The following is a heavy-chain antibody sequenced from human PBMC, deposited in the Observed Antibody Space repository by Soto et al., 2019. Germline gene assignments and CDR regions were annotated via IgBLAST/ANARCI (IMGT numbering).Heavy chain of an antibody. Sequence: PGGSLRLSCAASGFTFSSYSMNWVRQAPGEGLEWVSSVSKSDYTYYSDSVKGRFTISRDNAKNSVSLQMNSLRAEDTAVYYCAREDSIIIPAVPDFWGQGTMVTVYS. D-gene: IGHD2-2*01. V-gene: IGHV3-21*01. CDR2: VSKSDYT. CDR1: GFTFSSYS. J-gene: IGHJ4*02. CDR3: AREDSIIIPAVPDF.